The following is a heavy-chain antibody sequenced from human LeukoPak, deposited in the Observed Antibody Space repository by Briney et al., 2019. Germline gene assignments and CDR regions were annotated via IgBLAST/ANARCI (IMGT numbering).Heavy chain of an antibody. CDR1: GFTFSSYG. CDR2: IWYDGSNK. V-gene: IGHV3-33*01. Sequence: GSLRLPCAASGFTFSSYGMHWVRQAPGKGLEWVAVIWYDGSNKYYADSVKGRFTISRDNSKNTLYLQMNSLRAEDTAVYYCASNTRYYYYMDVWGKGTTVTVSS. J-gene: IGHJ6*03. D-gene: IGHD2-15*01. CDR3: ASNTRYYYYMDV.